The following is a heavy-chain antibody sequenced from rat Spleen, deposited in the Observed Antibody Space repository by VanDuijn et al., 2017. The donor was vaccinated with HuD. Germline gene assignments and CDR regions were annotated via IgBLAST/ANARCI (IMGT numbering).Heavy chain of an antibody. J-gene: IGHJ2*01. Sequence: EVQLVESWGGLVQPGRSLRLPCPASGFTSSDYYMAWLLQAPTEGLVWVASFSYDGGTTYYRDSVKGRFTISRDNAKSSLYLQMDSLRSEDTATYYCATEPGYNSYFAYWGQGVMVTVSS. V-gene: IGHV5-20*01. CDR2: FSYDGGTT. CDR1: GFTSSDYY. CDR3: ATEPGYNSYFAY. D-gene: IGHD1-4*01.